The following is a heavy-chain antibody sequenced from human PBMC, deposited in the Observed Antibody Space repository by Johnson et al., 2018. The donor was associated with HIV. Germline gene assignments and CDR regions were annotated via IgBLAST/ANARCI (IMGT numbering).Heavy chain of an antibody. D-gene: IGHD6-13*01. Sequence: VQLVESGGGLVQPGGSLRLSCAASGFTFSSYWMSWVRQAPGKGLEWVANIKQDGRENYYVDSVKGRFTISRDNAKNSLYLQMNSLRAEDTAVYYCAREQGQQLVPDAFDIWGQGTMVTVSS. CDR1: GFTFSSYW. V-gene: IGHV3-7*01. CDR3: AREQGQQLVPDAFDI. CDR2: IKQDGREN. J-gene: IGHJ3*02.